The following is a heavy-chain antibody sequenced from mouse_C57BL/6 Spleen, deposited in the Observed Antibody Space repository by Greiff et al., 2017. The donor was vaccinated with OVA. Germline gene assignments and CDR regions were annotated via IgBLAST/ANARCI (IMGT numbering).Heavy chain of an antibody. J-gene: IGHJ1*03. CDR2: ISDGGSYT. Sequence: EVKLMESGGGLVKPGGSLKLSCAASGFTFSSYAMSWVRQTPEKRLEWVATISDGGSYTYYPDNVKGRFTISRDNAKNNLYLQMSHLQSEDTAMYYCARVPLGRYFDVWGTGTTVTVSS. D-gene: IGHD4-1*01. V-gene: IGHV5-4*03. CDR1: GFTFSSYA. CDR3: ARVPLGRYFDV.